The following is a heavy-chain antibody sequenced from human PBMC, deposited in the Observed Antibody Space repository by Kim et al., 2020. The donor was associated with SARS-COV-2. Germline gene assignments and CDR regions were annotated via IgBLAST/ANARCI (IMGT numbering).Heavy chain of an antibody. J-gene: IGHJ6*02. Sequence: SETLSLTCAVYGGSFSGYYWSWIRQPPGKGLEWIGEINHSGSTNYNPSLKSRVTISVDTSKNQFSLKLSSVTAADTAVYYCARYPRDSSSWSWGYYYGMDVWGQGTTVTVSS. D-gene: IGHD6-13*01. CDR3: ARYPRDSSSWSWGYYYGMDV. CDR1: GGSFSGYY. CDR2: INHSGST. V-gene: IGHV4-34*01.